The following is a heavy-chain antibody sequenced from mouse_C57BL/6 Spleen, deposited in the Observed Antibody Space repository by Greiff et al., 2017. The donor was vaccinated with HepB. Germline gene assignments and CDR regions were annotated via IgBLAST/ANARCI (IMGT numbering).Heavy chain of an antibody. J-gene: IGHJ3*01. Sequence: QVQLQQPGAELVKPGASVKLSCKASGYTFTSYWMHWVKQRPGQGLEWIGMIHPNSGSTNYNEKFKSKATLTVDKSSSTAYMQLSSLTSEDSAVYYCARPYYGSQSWCAYWGQGTLVTVSA. CDR3: ARPYYGSQSWCAY. CDR2: IHPNSGST. CDR1: GYTFTSYW. D-gene: IGHD1-1*01. V-gene: IGHV1-64*01.